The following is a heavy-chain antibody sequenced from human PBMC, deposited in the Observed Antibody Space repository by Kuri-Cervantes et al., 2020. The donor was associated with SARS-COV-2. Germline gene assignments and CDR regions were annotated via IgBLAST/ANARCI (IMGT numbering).Heavy chain of an antibody. V-gene: IGHV4-34*01. Sequence: GSLRLSCAVFGGSFSGYYWSWIRQSPGKGLEWIGKINHSGSTNYNPSLKSRVTISVDTSKNQFSLKLSSVTAADTAVYYCARGRRGYRYLAADVWGKGTTVTVSS. CDR3: ARGRRGYRYLAADV. CDR2: INHSGST. D-gene: IGHD5-18*01. J-gene: IGHJ6*04. CDR1: GGSFSGYY.